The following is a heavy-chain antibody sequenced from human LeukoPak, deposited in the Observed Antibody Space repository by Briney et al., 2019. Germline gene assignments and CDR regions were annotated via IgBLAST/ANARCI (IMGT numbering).Heavy chain of an antibody. CDR1: GFTFSSYA. CDR3: AKLGGHPLHNYYVGV. CDR2: ILDSGYST. Sequence: GGPLRLSCAASGFTFSSYAMSWVRQAPGKGLEWVSGILDSGYSTYYANSVKGRFTISRDNSNNTLYLQMNSLRAEDTAVYYCAKLGGHPLHNYYVGVWGKGTTVAVSS. D-gene: IGHD3-16*01. V-gene: IGHV3-23*01. J-gene: IGHJ6*03.